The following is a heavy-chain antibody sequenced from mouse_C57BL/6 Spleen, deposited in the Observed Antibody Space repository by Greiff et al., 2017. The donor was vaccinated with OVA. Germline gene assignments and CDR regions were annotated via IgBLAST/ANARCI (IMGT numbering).Heavy chain of an antibody. CDR1: GYSITSGYY. CDR3: AREDLFAY. V-gene: IGHV3-6*01. Sequence: VQLKESGPGLVKPSQSLSLTCSVTGYSITSGYYWNWIRQFPGNKLEWMGYISYDGSNNYNPSLKNRISITRDTSKNQFFLKLNSVTTEDTATYYCAREDLFAYWGQGTLVTVSA. CDR2: ISYDGSN. J-gene: IGHJ3*01.